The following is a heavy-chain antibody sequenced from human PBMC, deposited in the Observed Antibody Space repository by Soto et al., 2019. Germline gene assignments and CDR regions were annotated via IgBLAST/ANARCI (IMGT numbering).Heavy chain of an antibody. Sequence: QITLKESGPTLVKPTQTLTLTCTFSGFSLSTSGVGVGWIRQPPGKALEWLALIYWDDDKRYSASLKTRLTXTXXTPKNQVVLTMTNMDPVDTGTYYCTYTSPGGHFDDWGQGTLVTVSS. CDR2: IYWDDDK. V-gene: IGHV2-5*02. CDR3: TYTSPGGHFDD. D-gene: IGHD2-15*01. J-gene: IGHJ4*02. CDR1: GFSLSTSGVG.